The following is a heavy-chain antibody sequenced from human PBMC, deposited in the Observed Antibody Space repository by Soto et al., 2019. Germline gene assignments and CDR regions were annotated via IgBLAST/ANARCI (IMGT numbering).Heavy chain of an antibody. CDR3: ARGGAEAGTPGPQGANWFDP. CDR2: ISSDGTKK. V-gene: IGHV3-30-3*01. J-gene: IGHJ5*02. Sequence: QVQLVESGGGVVQLGRSLRLSCAASGFPFSGFAMHWVRRAPGKGLEWVALISSDGTKKFHADSVKGRLTISRDNSNNILYLQVSTLRPVNSALYYCARGGAEAGTPGPQGANWFDPWDQGTLVTVSS. CDR1: GFPFSGFA. D-gene: IGHD1-1*01.